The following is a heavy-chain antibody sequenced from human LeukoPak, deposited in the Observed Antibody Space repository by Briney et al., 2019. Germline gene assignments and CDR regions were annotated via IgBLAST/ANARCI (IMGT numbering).Heavy chain of an antibody. CDR2: IWHDGNNE. Sequence: GRSLRLSCAASGFDFSSFGMHWVRQAPGKGLEWVAVIWHDGNNEYYTESLKDRFTISRDNSKNTLFLQMTDLRVDDTAVYYCATAADLYSGGCLHWGRGTLVSVSS. D-gene: IGHD6-19*01. CDR3: ATAADLYSGGCLH. V-gene: IGHV3-33*01. CDR1: GFDFSSFG. J-gene: IGHJ4*02.